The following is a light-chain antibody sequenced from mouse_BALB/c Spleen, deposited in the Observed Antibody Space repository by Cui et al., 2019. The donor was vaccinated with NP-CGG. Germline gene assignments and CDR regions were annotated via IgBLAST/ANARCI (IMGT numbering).Light chain of an antibody. CDR2: GTN. CDR1: NGAVTPRNY. Sequence: QPIVTQESALTTSPGETVTLTCRSHNGAVTPRNYAKWAQEKPDHLFTGLIGGTNNRAPGVPARFSGSLIGDKAALTITGAQTEDEAIYFCALWYNNHWVFGGGTKLTVL. J-gene: IGLJ1*01. V-gene: IGLV1*01. CDR3: ALWYNNHWV.